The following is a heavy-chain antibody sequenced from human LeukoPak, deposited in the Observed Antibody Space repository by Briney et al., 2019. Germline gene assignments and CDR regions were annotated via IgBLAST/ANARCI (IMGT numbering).Heavy chain of an antibody. CDR1: GFTFSSYG. CDR2: ISYDGSNK. D-gene: IGHD5-18*01. J-gene: IGHJ4*02. CDR3: AKGVQLCN. V-gene: IGHV3-30*18. Sequence: GGSLRLSCAASGFTFSSYGMHWVRQAPGKGLEWVAVISYDGSNKYYADSVKGRFTISRDNSKNTLYLQMNSLRAEDTAVYYCAKGVQLCNWGQGTLVTVSS.